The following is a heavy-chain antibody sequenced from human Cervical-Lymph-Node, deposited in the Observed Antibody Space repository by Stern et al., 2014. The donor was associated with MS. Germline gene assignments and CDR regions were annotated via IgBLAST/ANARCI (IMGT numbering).Heavy chain of an antibody. V-gene: IGHV1-69*06. CDR1: GDTFSSYA. D-gene: IGHD1-26*01. CDR2: ITPVFGTT. J-gene: IGHJ4*02. CDR3: ARGGGLVGYFDY. Sequence: VKLAQSGAEVKKPGSSLKVSCKASGDTFSSYAINWVRQVPGQGLEWMGGITPVFGTTIYAQKFQGRVAITADKSTNTAYMELMTLRSEDTAVYYCARGGGLVGYFDYWGQGTLVSVSS.